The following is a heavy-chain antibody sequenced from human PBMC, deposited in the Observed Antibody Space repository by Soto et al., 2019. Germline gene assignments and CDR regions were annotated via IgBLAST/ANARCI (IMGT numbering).Heavy chain of an antibody. CDR2: ISSSSSYI. CDR3: ARETAIYFDY. Sequence: EVQLVESGGGLVKPGGSLRLSCAASGFTFSSYSMNWVRQAPGKGLEWVSSISSSSSYIYYADSVKGRFTISRDNAKNTLYLQMNSLRAEDTAVYYCARETAIYFDYWGQGTLVTVSS. D-gene: IGHD2-21*02. V-gene: IGHV3-21*01. CDR1: GFTFSSYS. J-gene: IGHJ4*02.